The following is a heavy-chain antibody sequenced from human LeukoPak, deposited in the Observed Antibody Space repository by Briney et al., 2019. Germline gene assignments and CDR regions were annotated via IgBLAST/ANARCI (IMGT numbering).Heavy chain of an antibody. D-gene: IGHD6-19*01. CDR2: ICYGGTP. V-gene: IGHV4-39*01. CDR1: GDSISSYNHY. CDR3: ARMMYGNGWNRYYFDD. J-gene: IGHJ4*02. Sequence: SETLSLTCTVSGDSISSYNHYWGWIRQPPGKGLEWLGSICYGGTPHDNPSLKSRVTVSADASKNQSSLRVTSATAADTAVYYCARMMYGNGWNRYYFDDWGQGALVTVSS.